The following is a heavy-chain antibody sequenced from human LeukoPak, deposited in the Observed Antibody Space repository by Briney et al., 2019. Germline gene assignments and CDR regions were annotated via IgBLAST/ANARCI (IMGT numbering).Heavy chain of an antibody. Sequence: ASVKVSCKASGGTFSSYAISWVRQAPGQGLEWMGGIIPIFGTANYAQKFQGRVTITGDESTSTAYMELSSLRSEDTAVYYCARDRGTVVTNYYYYYGMDVWGQGTTVTVSS. CDR3: ARDRGTVVTNYYYYYGMDV. CDR2: IIPIFGTA. D-gene: IGHD4-23*01. CDR1: GGTFSSYA. V-gene: IGHV1-69*13. J-gene: IGHJ6*02.